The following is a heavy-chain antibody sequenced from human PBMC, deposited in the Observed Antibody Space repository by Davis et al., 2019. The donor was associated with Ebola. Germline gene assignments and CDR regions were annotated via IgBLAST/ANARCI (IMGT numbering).Heavy chain of an antibody. Sequence: PSETLSLTCTVSGGSISSYYWSWIRQPPGKGLEWIGYIYYSGSTNYNPSLKSRVTISVDTSKNQFSLKLSSVTAADTAVYYCARSVVPAAKGWFDPWGQGTLVTVSS. CDR2: IYYSGST. CDR3: ARSVVPAAKGWFDP. D-gene: IGHD2-2*01. V-gene: IGHV4-59*01. CDR1: GGSISSYY. J-gene: IGHJ5*02.